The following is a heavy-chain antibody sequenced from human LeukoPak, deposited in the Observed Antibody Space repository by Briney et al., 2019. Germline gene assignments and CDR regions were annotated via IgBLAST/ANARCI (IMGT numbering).Heavy chain of an antibody. D-gene: IGHD5-18*01. CDR2: IYSSGST. V-gene: IGHV4-61*02. Sequence: TSETLSLTCTVSGGSISSGRYYWSWIRQPAGMGLEWIVRIYSSGSTNYNLSLNTRVTLSVDTSKHQFSLKLTSVTAADTAVYYCAREGYSYGYFVDYWGQGTLVTVSS. CDR1: GGSISSGRYY. CDR3: AREGYSYGYFVDY. J-gene: IGHJ4*02.